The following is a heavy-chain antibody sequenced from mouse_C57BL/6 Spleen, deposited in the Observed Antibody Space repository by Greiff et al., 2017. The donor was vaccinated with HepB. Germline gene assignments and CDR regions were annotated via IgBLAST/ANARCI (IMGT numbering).Heavy chain of an antibody. CDR3: ARYKDYDYGYYYAMDY. D-gene: IGHD2-4*01. Sequence: QVQLQQPGAELVKPGASVKMSCKASGYTFTSYWITWVKQRPGQGLEWIGDIYPGSGSTNYNEKFKSKATLTVDTSSSTAYMQLSSLTSEDSAVYYCARYKDYDYGYYYAMDYWGQGTSVTVSS. J-gene: IGHJ4*01. V-gene: IGHV1-55*01. CDR2: IYPGSGST. CDR1: GYTFTSYW.